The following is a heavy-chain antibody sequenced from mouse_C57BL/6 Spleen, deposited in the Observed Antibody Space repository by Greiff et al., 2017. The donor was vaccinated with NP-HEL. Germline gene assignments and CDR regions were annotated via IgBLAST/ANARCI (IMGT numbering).Heavy chain of an antibody. V-gene: IGHV5-4*01. J-gene: IGHJ2*01. D-gene: IGHD3-1*01. CDR1: GFTFSSYA. CDR2: ISDGGSYT. CDR3: ARDRDYLDY. Sequence: EVHLVESGGGLVKPGGSLKLSCAASGFTFSSYAMSWVRQTPEKRLEWVATISDGGSYTYYPDNVKGRFTISRDNAKNNLYLQMSHLKSEDTAMYYCARDRDYLDYWGQGTTLTVSS.